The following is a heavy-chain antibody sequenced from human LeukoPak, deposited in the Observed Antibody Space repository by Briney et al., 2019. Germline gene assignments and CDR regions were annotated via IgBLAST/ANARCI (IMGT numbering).Heavy chain of an antibody. CDR1: GFSFSDYY. J-gene: IGHJ4*02. D-gene: IGHD4-23*01. CDR2: ISISGTTI. V-gene: IGHV3-11*04. Sequence: SGGSLRLSCAASGFSFSDYYMTWIRQAPGKGLEWVSYISISGTTIYYADSVKGRFTISRDNAKNSLYLQLNSLRAEDTAVYYCARVGITAATADYWGQGTLVTVSS. CDR3: ARVGITAATADY.